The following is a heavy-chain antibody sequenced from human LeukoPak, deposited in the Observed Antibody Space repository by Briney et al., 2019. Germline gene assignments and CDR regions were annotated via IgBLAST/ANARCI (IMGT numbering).Heavy chain of an antibody. J-gene: IGHJ4*02. CDR3: ARVGYDSSGYYLDY. CDR2: IYYSGST. Sequence: SETLSLTCAVYGGSFSGYYWSWIRQPPGKGLEWIGYIYYSGSTYYNPSLKSRVTISVDTSKNQFSLKLSSVTAADTAVYYCARVGYDSSGYYLDYWGQGTLVTVSS. D-gene: IGHD3-22*01. V-gene: IGHV4-34*09. CDR1: GGSFSGYY.